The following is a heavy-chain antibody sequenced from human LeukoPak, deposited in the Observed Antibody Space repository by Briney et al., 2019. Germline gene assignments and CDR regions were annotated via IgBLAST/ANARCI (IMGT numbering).Heavy chain of an antibody. V-gene: IGHV3-66*01. J-gene: IGHJ3*02. CDR1: GFTFSSNY. CDR2: IYSGGST. Sequence: GGSLRLSCAASGFTFSSNYMSWVRQAPGKGLEWVSVIYSGGSTNYADSVKGRFTISRDNSKNTLYLQMNSLRAEDTAVYYCARAQDPELLVDIWGQGTMVTVSS. D-gene: IGHD2-8*02. CDR3: ARAQDPELLVDI.